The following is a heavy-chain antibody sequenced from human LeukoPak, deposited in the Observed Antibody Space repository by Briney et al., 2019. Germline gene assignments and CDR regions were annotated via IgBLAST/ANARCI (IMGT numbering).Heavy chain of an antibody. CDR2: IIPISGTP. CDR1: GGTFSSYP. J-gene: IGHJ6*03. D-gene: IGHD3-3*01. Sequence: ASVKVSCKASGGTFSSYPISWARQAPGQGLEWMGGIIPISGTPNYAQKFQGRVTITADESTSTAYMELSSLRSEDTAVYYCARDSSATTIFGKSYYYYMDVWGKGTTVTVSS. V-gene: IGHV1-69*01. CDR3: ARDSSATTIFGKSYYYYMDV.